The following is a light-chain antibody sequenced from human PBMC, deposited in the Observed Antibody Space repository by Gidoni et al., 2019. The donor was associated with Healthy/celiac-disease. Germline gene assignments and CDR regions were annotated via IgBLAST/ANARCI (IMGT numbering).Light chain of an antibody. Sequence: EIVLTPSPAPLSLSPGERATLSCRASQSVSSYLAWYQQKPGQAPRLLIYDASNRATGIPARFSGSGSGTDFTLTISSLEPEDFAVYYCQQRSNWPPWLTFGGGTKVEIK. CDR3: QQRSNWPPWLT. J-gene: IGKJ4*01. CDR1: QSVSSY. V-gene: IGKV3-11*01. CDR2: DAS.